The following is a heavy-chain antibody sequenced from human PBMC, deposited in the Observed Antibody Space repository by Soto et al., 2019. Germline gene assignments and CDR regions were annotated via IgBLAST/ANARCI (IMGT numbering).Heavy chain of an antibody. CDR3: AKTLPRSAAAGPFFFGGYPNYFDY. CDR1: GFSFSSYA. CDR2: ISGSGGST. V-gene: IGHV3-23*01. Sequence: EVQLLESGGGLVQPGGSLRLSCAASGFSFSSYAMSWVRQAPVKGLEWVSAISGSGGSTYYADSVKGRFTISRDNSKNTLYQQMNSLRAEDTAVYYCAKTLPRSAAAGPFFFGGYPNYFDYWGQGTLVTVSS. D-gene: IGHD6-13*01. J-gene: IGHJ4*02.